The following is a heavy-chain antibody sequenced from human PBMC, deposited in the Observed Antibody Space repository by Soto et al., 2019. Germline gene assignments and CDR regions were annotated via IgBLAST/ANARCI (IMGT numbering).Heavy chain of an antibody. J-gene: IGHJ6*02. CDR1: GGTFSSYT. CDR2: IIPILGIA. Sequence: QVQLVQSGAEVKKPGSSVKVSCKASGGTFSSYTISWVRQAPGQGLEWMGRIIPILGIANYAQKFQGRVTITADKSTSTAYMELSSLRSEDTAVYYCARDRGATADDYYGMDVWGQGTTVTVSS. D-gene: IGHD1-1*01. V-gene: IGHV1-69*08. CDR3: ARDRGATADDYYGMDV.